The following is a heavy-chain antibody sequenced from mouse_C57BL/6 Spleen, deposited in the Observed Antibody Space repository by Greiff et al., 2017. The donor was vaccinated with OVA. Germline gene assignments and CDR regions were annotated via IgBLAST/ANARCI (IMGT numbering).Heavy chain of an antibody. V-gene: IGHV1-82*01. Sequence: VQRVESGPELVKPGASVKISCKASGYAFSSSWMNWVKQRPGKGLEWIGRIYPGDGDTNYNGKFKGKATLTADKSSSTAYMQLSSLTSEDSAVYCCASHGGSSLAFDVWGTGTTVTVSS. D-gene: IGHD1-1*01. CDR3: ASHGGSSLAFDV. J-gene: IGHJ1*03. CDR1: GYAFSSSW. CDR2: IYPGDGDT.